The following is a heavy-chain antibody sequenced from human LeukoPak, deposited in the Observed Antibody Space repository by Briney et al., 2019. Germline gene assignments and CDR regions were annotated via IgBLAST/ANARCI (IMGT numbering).Heavy chain of an antibody. CDR1: GFTFSSYA. V-gene: IGHV3-23*01. D-gene: IGHD2-8*01. J-gene: IGHJ5*02. CDR3: ARESPVWSTQSWFDP. CDR2: ISGSGGST. Sequence: GGSLRLSCAASGFTFSSYAMSWVRQPPGKGLEWVSAISGSGGSTYYADSVKGRFTISRDNSKKTLYLQMNSLRAEDTAVYYCARESPVWSTQSWFDPWGQGTLVTVSS.